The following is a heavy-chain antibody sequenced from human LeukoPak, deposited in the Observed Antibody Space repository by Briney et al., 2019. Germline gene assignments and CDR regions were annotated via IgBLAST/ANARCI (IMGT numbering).Heavy chain of an antibody. J-gene: IGHJ4*02. CDR2: ISSSSSYI. CDR3: ARSLPFYGSGSYFAY. CDR1: GFTFSSYS. D-gene: IGHD3-10*01. Sequence: GGSLRLSCAASGFTFSSYSMNWVRQAPGKGLEWVSSISSSSSYIYYADSVKGRFTISRDNAKNSLYLQMNSLRAEDTAVYYCARSLPFYGSGSYFAYWGQGTLVTVSS. V-gene: IGHV3-21*01.